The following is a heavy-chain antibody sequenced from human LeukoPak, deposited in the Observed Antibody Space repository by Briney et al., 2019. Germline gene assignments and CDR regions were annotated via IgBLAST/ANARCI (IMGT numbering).Heavy chain of an antibody. D-gene: IGHD5-18*01. V-gene: IGHV3-30-3*01. Sequence: GGSLRLSCAASGFTFSSYAMHWVRQAPGKGLDWVAVISYDGSNKYYADSVKGRFTISRDNSKNTLYLQMNSLRAEDTAVYYCARDIGYRLLNWGQGTLVTVSS. CDR1: GFTFSSYA. CDR3: ARDIGYRLLN. CDR2: ISYDGSNK. J-gene: IGHJ4*02.